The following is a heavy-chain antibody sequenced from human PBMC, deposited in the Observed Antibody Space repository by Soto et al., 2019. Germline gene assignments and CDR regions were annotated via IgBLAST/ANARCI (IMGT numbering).Heavy chain of an antibody. CDR2: INPNSGGT. J-gene: IGHJ6*02. Sequence: ASVKVSCKASGYTFTGYYMHWVRQAPGQGLEWMGWINPNSGGTNYAQKFQGWVTMTRDTSISTAYMELSRLRSDDTAVYYCAREAYSYGTPTEHYYYGMDVWGQGTTVTXSS. D-gene: IGHD5-18*01. V-gene: IGHV1-2*04. CDR3: AREAYSYGTPTEHYYYGMDV. CDR1: GYTFTGYY.